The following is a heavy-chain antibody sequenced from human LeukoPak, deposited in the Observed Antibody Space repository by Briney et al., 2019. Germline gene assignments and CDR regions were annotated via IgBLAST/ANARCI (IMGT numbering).Heavy chain of an antibody. CDR1: GDSITNHY. CDR2: LFHTGNT. Sequence: NPSETLSLTCTVSGDSITNHYWNWIRQPPGKGLEWIGNLFHTGNTDYNPSLKSRVTISIQTSKNQFSLKLSSVTAADTAVYYCARTQMYFDILTGHHKYFDYWGQGILVIVSS. CDR3: ARTQMYFDILTGHHKYFDY. J-gene: IGHJ4*02. D-gene: IGHD3-9*01. V-gene: IGHV4-59*11.